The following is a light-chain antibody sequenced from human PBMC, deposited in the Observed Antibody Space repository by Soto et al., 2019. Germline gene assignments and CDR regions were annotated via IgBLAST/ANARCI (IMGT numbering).Light chain of an antibody. Sequence: QSALTQPASVSGSPGQSITISCTGTSNDVGSYNFVSWYQHHPCKVPKLIIFDVNNRPSGISNRFSGSKSDNTASLTISGLQAEDEADYYCTSYTNSGTYILGTGTKVTVL. CDR1: SNDVGSYNF. CDR3: TSYTNSGTYI. V-gene: IGLV2-14*03. J-gene: IGLJ1*01. CDR2: DVN.